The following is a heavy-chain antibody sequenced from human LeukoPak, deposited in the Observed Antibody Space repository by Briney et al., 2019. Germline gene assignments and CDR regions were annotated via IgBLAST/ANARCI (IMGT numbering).Heavy chain of an antibody. CDR2: INPNSGGT. Sequence: ASVKVSCKASGYTFTGYYMHWVRQAPGQGLEWMGRINPNSGGTNYAQKFQGRVTMTRDTSISTAYMELSRLRSDDTAVYYCAREYYDSSGYYYHDAFDIWGQETMVTVSS. D-gene: IGHD3-22*01. J-gene: IGHJ3*02. V-gene: IGHV1-2*06. CDR1: GYTFTGYY. CDR3: AREYYDSSGYYYHDAFDI.